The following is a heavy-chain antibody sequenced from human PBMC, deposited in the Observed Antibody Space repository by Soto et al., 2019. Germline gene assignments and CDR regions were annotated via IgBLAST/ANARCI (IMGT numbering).Heavy chain of an antibody. CDR2: ISGTGDTT. V-gene: IGHV3-23*01. D-gene: IGHD2-2*01. J-gene: IGHJ4*02. CDR1: GFTFTNFA. Sequence: WGSLRLSCAASGFTFTNFAINFFRHSPWKWLEWVSVISGTGDTTYNADSVKGRFTISRDNSKNTVYLQMNSLRAEDTALYYCAKGYCSSTSCSFDYWGQGTLVTVSS. CDR3: AKGYCSSTSCSFDY.